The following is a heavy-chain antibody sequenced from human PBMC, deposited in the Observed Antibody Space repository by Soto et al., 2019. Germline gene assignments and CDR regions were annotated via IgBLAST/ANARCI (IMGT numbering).Heavy chain of an antibody. CDR2: ISGSGGST. CDR3: AVQLGYCTNGVCPYYYGMDV. V-gene: IGHV3-23*01. CDR1: GFTFSSYA. D-gene: IGHD2-8*01. J-gene: IGHJ6*02. Sequence: QTGGSLRLSCAASGFTFSSYAMSWVRQAPGKGLEWVSAISGSGGSTYYADSVKGRFTISRDNSKNTLYLQMNSLRAEDTAVYYCAVQLGYCTNGVCPYYYGMDVWGQGTTVTVSS.